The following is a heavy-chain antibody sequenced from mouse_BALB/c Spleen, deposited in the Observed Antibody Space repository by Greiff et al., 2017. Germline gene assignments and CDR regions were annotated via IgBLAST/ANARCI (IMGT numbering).Heavy chain of an antibody. V-gene: IGHV3-2*02. J-gene: IGHJ3*01. CDR3: ATGPIYYDYDWFAY. CDR2: ISYSGST. Sequence: EESGPGLVKPSQSLSLTCTVTGYSITSDYAWNWIRQFPGNKLEWMGYISYSGSTSYNPSLKSRISITRDTSKNQFFLQLNSVTTEDTATYYCATGPIYYDYDWFAYWGQGTLVTVSA. D-gene: IGHD2-4*01. CDR1: GYSITSDYA.